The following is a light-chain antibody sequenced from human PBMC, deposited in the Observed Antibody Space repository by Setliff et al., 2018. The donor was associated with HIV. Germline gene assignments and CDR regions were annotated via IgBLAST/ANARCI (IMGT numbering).Light chain of an antibody. CDR3: SSYAITNTLP. CDR1: SSDVGGYSY. V-gene: IGLV2-14*01. J-gene: IGLJ1*01. CDR2: EVR. Sequence: QSALAQPASVSGSPGQSITISCTGTSSDVGGYSYVSWYQQHPGKAPKLIIYEVRNRPSGVSNRFSGPKSGNTASPTISGLQAEDEADYYCSSYAITNTLPFGTGTKGTVL.